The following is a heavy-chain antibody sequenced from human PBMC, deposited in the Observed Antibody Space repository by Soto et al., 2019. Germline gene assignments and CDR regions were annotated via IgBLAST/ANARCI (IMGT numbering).Heavy chain of an antibody. V-gene: IGHV4-30-4*01. J-gene: IGHJ4*02. CDR3: ARDYYDSSGYTYFDY. D-gene: IGHD3-22*01. CDR2: IYDSGST. Sequence: QVQLQESGPGLVKPSQTLSLTCTVSGGSISSGDYYWSWIRQPPGKGLEWIGHIYDSGSTYYNPSLKSRVTIPVDTSKNQFSLKLSSVTAADTAVYYCARDYYDSSGYTYFDYWGQGTLVTVSS. CDR1: GGSISSGDYY.